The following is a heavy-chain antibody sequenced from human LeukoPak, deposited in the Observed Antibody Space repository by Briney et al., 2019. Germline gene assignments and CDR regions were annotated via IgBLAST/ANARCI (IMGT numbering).Heavy chain of an antibody. D-gene: IGHD3-16*02. Sequence: PSETLSLTCAVYGGSCSGYYWSWLRQPPGKGLEWIGEINRSGSTNYNPSLKSRVTISVDTSKNQFSLKLSSVTAADTAVYYCARGRGDYVWGSYLHGLNYWGQGTLVTVSS. J-gene: IGHJ4*02. CDR3: ARGRGDYVWGSYLHGLNY. CDR1: GGSCSGYY. V-gene: IGHV4-34*01. CDR2: INRSGST.